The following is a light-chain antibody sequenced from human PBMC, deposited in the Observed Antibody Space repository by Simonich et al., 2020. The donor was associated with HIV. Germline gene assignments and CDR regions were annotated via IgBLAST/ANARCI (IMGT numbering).Light chain of an antibody. CDR3: QQYNNWPPWT. CDR1: QSVSSH. V-gene: IGKV3-15*01. J-gene: IGKJ1*01. CDR2: DAS. Sequence: EIVMTQSPGTLSLSPEERATLSCRASQSVSSHLAWYQQKPGQSPRLLIDDASNRAAGIPARFSGSGSGTEFTLTISSLQSEDFAVYYCQQYNNWPPWTFGQGTKVEIK.